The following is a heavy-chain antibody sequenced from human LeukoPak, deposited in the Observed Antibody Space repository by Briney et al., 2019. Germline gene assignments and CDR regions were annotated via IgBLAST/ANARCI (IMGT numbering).Heavy chain of an antibody. J-gene: IGHJ3*02. CDR2: IIPILGIA. CDR1: GGTFSSYA. Sequence: SVKVSCKASGGTFSSYAISWVRQAPGQGFGCMGRIIPILGIANYAQKFQGRVTITADKSTSTAYMELSSLRSEDTAVYYCARDRAPEFRAFDIWGQGTMVTVSS. CDR3: ARDRAPEFRAFDI. V-gene: IGHV1-69*04. D-gene: IGHD3-10*01.